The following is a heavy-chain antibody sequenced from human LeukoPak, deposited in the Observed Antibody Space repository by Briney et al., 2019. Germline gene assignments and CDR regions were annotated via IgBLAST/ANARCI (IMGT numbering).Heavy chain of an antibody. J-gene: IGHJ5*02. V-gene: IGHV3-23*01. CDR2: ISPGGDTT. Sequence: GGSLRLSCAASGFTFSGHTMSWVRQAPGKGLEWVSGISPGGDTTYYADSVRGRFTISRDNAKNSLYLQMNSLRAEDTAVYYCARDHRGYSGYDLGNWFDPWGQGTLVTVSS. CDR1: GFTFSGHT. D-gene: IGHD5-12*01. CDR3: ARDHRGYSGYDLGNWFDP.